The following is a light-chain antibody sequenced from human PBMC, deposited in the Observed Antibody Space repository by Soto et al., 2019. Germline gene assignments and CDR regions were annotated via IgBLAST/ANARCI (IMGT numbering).Light chain of an antibody. CDR1: TSDVGGYSF. CDR3: SSYTTSGTRV. CDR2: EVS. V-gene: IGLV2-14*01. Sequence: TQPASVSGSPGQWITTSCNVTTSDVGGYSFVSWYQLHPGKAPKLMIYEVSNRPSGVSNRFSGSKSGNTASLTISGLQAEDESDYYCSSYTTSGTRVFGTGTKVTVL. J-gene: IGLJ1*01.